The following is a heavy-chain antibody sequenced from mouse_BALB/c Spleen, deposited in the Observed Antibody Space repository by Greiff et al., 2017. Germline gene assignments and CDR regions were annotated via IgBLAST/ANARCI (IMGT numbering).Heavy chain of an antibody. CDR1: GYTFTSYT. V-gene: IGHV1-4*02. D-gene: IGHD2-3*01. Sequence: VQLQESAAELARPGASVKMSCKASGYTFTSYTMHWVKQRPGQGLEWSGYINPSSGYTEYNQKFKDKTTLTADKASSTAYMQLSSLTAEDSAVYYCAIGGWHYFDYWGQGTTLTVSS. CDR3: AIGGWHYFDY. CDR2: INPSSGYT. J-gene: IGHJ2*01.